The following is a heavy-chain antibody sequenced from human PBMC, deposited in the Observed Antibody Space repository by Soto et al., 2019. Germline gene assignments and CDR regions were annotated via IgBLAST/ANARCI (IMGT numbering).Heavy chain of an antibody. J-gene: IGHJ4*02. Sequence: ASVKVSCKVSGYTLTELSMHWARQAPGKGLEWMGGFDPEDGGTIYAQKFQGRVTMTEDTSTDTAYMELSSLRSEDTAVYYCATDTSIAARPSGYYFDYWGQGTLVTVSS. CDR3: ATDTSIAARPSGYYFDY. V-gene: IGHV1-24*01. CDR2: FDPEDGGT. CDR1: GYTLTELS. D-gene: IGHD6-6*01.